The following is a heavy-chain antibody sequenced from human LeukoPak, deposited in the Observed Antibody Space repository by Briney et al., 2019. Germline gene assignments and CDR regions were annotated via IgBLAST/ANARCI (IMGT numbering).Heavy chain of an antibody. Sequence: GGSLRLSCAVSGITLSNYGMSWVRQLPGKGLEWGAGIRGSGGTTHHADSVRGRFTICRDNSKNTLHLRMSSLTAEDRATYFCAKRGVVIRVILVGFHKEAYYFDSWGQGALVTVSS. J-gene: IGHJ4*02. CDR1: GITLSNYG. D-gene: IGHD3-22*01. V-gene: IGHV3-23*01. CDR2: IRGSGGTT. CDR3: AKRGVVIRVILVGFHKEAYYFDS.